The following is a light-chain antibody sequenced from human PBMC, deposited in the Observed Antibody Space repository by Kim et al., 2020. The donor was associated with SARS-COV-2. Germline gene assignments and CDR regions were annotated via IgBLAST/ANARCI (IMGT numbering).Light chain of an antibody. CDR1: SGSIATNY. J-gene: IGLJ2*01. V-gene: IGLV6-57*03. CDR2: DDN. Sequence: VTLSCTRRSGSIATNYVQWYQQRPGSAPTTVIYDDNQRSSGVPDRFSGSIDGSSNSASLTISGLKTEDEADYCCQSFDTSNHDLVFGGGTQLTVL. CDR3: QSFDTSNHDLV.